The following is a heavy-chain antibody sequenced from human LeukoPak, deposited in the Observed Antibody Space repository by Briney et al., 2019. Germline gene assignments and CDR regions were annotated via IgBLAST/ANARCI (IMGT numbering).Heavy chain of an antibody. CDR3: ARDGLYCRSTSCYIDY. J-gene: IGHJ4*02. CDR2: IKLDGSEK. V-gene: IGHV3-7*01. Sequence: GGSLRLSCVASGFTFGKYWMSWVRQAPGKGLEWVANIKLDGSEKNYVDSVKGRFTISRDNTKNSLYLQMNSLRAEDTAVYYCARDGLYCRSTSCYIDYWGQGTLVTVSS. CDR1: GFTFGKYW. D-gene: IGHD2-2*02.